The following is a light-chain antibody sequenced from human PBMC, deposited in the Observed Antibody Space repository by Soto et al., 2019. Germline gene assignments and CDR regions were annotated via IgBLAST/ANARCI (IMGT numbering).Light chain of an antibody. CDR2: GAS. J-gene: IGKJ1*01. CDR3: QQYGSSPRT. V-gene: IGKV3-20*01. Sequence: EIVLAQSQVPLSLSPGRRATLACRASQSVRSNCLAWYQQQPGQAPRLLIYGASSRATGIPDRCSGSGSETDFTLTISRLEPEDFAVYYCQQYGSSPRTFGQGTKVDIK. CDR1: QSVRSNC.